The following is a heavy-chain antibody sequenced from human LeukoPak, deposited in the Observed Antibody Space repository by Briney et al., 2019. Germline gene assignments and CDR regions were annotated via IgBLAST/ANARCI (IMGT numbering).Heavy chain of an antibody. J-gene: IGHJ4*02. CDR2: IIPIFGTA. Sequence: ASVKVSCKASGGTFSSYAISWVRQAPGQGLEWMGGIIPIFGTANYAQKFQGRVTITTDESTSTAYMELSSLRSEDTAVYYCAMYRYDSSGYYYYFDYWGQGTLVTVSS. D-gene: IGHD3-22*01. CDR3: AMYRYDSSGYYYYFDY. V-gene: IGHV1-69*05. CDR1: GGTFSSYA.